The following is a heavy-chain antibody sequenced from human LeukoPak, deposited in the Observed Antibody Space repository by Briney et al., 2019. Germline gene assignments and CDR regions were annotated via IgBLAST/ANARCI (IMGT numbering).Heavy chain of an antibody. CDR3: ARASDNDDYSLDYFYYMYV. J-gene: IGHJ6*03. Sequence: PSETLSLTCAVYGGSFSGYYWGWIRQTPGKGLEWIGEINHGGSTNYNPSLKSRVTMSVDTSKNQFSLNLASVTAADTAVYYCARASDNDDYSLDYFYYMYVWGEGTTVTVSS. CDR2: INHGGST. CDR1: GGSFSGYY. D-gene: IGHD4-17*01. V-gene: IGHV4-34*01.